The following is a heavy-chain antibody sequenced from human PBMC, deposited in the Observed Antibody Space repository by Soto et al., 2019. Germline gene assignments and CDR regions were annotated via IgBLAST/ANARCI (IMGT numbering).Heavy chain of an antibody. D-gene: IGHD2-21*01. J-gene: IGHJ4*02. V-gene: IGHV3-30*18. CDR1: GFTFSNYG. CDR3: AKVAPSISILWGFAH. CDR2: ISHDGNKE. Sequence: QLVESGGDVVQPGRCLRLSCASSGFTFSNYGIHWVRQAPGKGLEWVAVISHDGNKEYYADSVKGRFTVSRDNSKKTVYLQMNSLRAEDTAMYYCAKVAPSISILWGFAHWGPGTLVTVSS.